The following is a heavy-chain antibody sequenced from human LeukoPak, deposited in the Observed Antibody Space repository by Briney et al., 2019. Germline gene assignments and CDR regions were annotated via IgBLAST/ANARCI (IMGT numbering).Heavy chain of an antibody. CDR3: ARDRVSLYYYYGMDV. CDR1: GITFSSYS. CDR2: ISSSGSTK. J-gene: IGHJ6*02. Sequence: GGSLRLSCGASGITFSSYSMNWVRQAPGKGLEWVSYISSSGSTKYYADSVKGRFTISRDNARNSLYLQMNSLRAEDTAVYYCARDRVSLYYYYGMDVWGQGTTVTVSS. V-gene: IGHV3-48*01.